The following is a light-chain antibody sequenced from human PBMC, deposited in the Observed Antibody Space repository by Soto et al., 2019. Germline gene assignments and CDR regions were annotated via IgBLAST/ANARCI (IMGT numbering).Light chain of an antibody. CDR3: SSYRRDNTQL. V-gene: IGLV2-14*01. CDR1: RGDVGGYGL. J-gene: IGLJ1*01. CDR2: EVT. Sequence: QSVLTQPASVSGSPGQSITISCTGSRGDVGGYGLVSWYQQYPGKGPTLIIYEVTNRPSGVSARFSGFKSGDTASLIISGLQAEDEADYYCSSYRRDNTQLFGHGNKVTV.